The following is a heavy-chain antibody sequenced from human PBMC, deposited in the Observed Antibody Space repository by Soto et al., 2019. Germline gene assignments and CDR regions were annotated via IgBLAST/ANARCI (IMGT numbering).Heavy chain of an antibody. V-gene: IGHV1-3*01. CDR2: INAAHGTT. Sequence: GASVTVSCEASGFTFTSSAMHWDHQAPGQRLEWMGWINAAHGTTKYSQKPQGRVTFTRETSASTAYMELCSLSSEDTPVGHCGRDPSASILTVYYLASWFDPWGQLTLFDVSS. CDR3: GRDPSASILTVYYLASWFDP. J-gene: IGHJ5*02. D-gene: IGHD3-9*01. CDR1: GFTFTSSA.